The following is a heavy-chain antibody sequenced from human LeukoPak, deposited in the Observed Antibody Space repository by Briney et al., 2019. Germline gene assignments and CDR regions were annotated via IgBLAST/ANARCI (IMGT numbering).Heavy chain of an antibody. Sequence: GGSLRLSCSASGFPFSSYAMHWVRQAPGKGLEYVSAISDSGGSTYYADSVKGRFTISRDNSKNTLYLQMNSLGAEDTAVYYCAKWGSGSYYKGSFDYWGQGTLVTVSS. CDR1: GFPFSSYA. V-gene: IGHV3-64*04. D-gene: IGHD3-10*01. CDR2: ISDSGGST. J-gene: IGHJ4*02. CDR3: AKWGSGSYYKGSFDY.